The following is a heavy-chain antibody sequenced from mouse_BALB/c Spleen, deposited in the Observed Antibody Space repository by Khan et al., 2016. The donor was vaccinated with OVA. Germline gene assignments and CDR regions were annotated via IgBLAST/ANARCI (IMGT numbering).Heavy chain of an antibody. D-gene: IGHD2-3*01. Sequence: EVQLQESGPDLVKPSQSLSLTCIVTGYSITSAYSWHWIRQFPGNKLEWMGYIHYSGYTNYNPSLKSRIYINRDTSKNQFFLQLNSVTTEDTATYYCARGDDGYAMDYWGQGTSVTVSS. V-gene: IGHV3-1*02. CDR1: GYSITSAYS. CDR2: IHYSGYT. J-gene: IGHJ4*01. CDR3: ARGDDGYAMDY.